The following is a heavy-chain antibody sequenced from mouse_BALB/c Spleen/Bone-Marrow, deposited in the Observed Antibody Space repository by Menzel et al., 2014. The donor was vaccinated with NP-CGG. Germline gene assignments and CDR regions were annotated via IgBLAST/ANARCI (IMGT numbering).Heavy chain of an antibody. J-gene: IGHJ4*01. D-gene: IGHD2-1*01. V-gene: IGHV1S135*01. Sequence: VQLQQSGPELVKPGASVKVSCKASGYAFTSYNMYWVKQSHGKSLEWIGCIDPYNGGTSYNQKFKGKATLTVDKSSSTAYMQLNSLTSEDSAVYCCAREVIHYFAMDYWGQGTSVTVSS. CDR2: IDPYNGGT. CDR1: GYAFTSYN. CDR3: AREVIHYFAMDY.